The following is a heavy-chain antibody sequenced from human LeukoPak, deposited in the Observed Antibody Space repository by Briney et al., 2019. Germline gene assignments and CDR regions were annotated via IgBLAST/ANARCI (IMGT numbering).Heavy chain of an antibody. V-gene: IGHV3-30-3*01. CDR3: AREWGNSGFDY. J-gene: IGHJ4*02. D-gene: IGHD6-25*01. CDR2: ISYDGNDK. Sequence: GGSLRLSCAASGFTFSSYAMHWVRQAPGKGLEWVAVISYDGNDKYYADSVKGRFTISRDSSENTLFLQMSSLRIEDTAVYYCAREWGNSGFDYWGQGTLVTVSS. CDR1: GFTFSSYA.